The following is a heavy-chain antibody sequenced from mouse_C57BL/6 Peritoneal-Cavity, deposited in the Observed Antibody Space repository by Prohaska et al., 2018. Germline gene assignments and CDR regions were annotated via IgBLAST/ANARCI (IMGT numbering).Heavy chain of an antibody. V-gene: IGHV5-17*01. D-gene: IGHD2-5*01. J-gene: IGHJ4*01. CDR3: ARPPTIVTTRVFYAMDY. Sequence: SSTIYYADTVKGRFTISRDNAKNTLFLQMTSLRSEDTAMYYCARPPTIVTTRVFYAMDYWGQGTSVTVSS. CDR2: SSTI.